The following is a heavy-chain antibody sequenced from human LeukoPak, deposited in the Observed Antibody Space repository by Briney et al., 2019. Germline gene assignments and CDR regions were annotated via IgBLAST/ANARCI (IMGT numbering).Heavy chain of an antibody. J-gene: IGHJ6*03. CDR2: ISGSGGST. CDR3: AKRGSSGWYSNSYYMDV. V-gene: IGHV3-23*01. Sequence: GGSLRLSCAASGFTFSSYAMSWVRQAPGKGVEWVSAISGSGGSTYYADSVKGRFTISRDNSKNTLYLQMNSLRAEDTAVYYCAKRGSSGWYSNSYYMDVWGKGTTITVSS. CDR1: GFTFSSYA. D-gene: IGHD6-19*01.